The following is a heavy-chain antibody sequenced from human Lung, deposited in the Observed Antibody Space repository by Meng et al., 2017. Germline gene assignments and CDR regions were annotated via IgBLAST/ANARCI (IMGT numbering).Heavy chain of an antibody. D-gene: IGHD4-11*01. CDR2: INHSGST. Sequence: VDPEDAGPGLLKPSETLSLTCVVSGGSFSDYYWSWIRQPPGKGLEWIGEINHSGSTNYNPSLESRATISVDTSQNNLSLKLSSVTAADSAVYYCARGPTTMAHDFDYWGQGTLVTVSS. CDR3: ARGPTTMAHDFDY. J-gene: IGHJ4*02. CDR1: GGSFSDYY. V-gene: IGHV4-34*01.